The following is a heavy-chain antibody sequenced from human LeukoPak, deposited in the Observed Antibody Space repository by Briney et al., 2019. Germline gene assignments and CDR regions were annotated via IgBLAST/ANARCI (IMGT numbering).Heavy chain of an antibody. J-gene: IGHJ4*02. CDR2: ISGSGDSI. V-gene: IGHV3-23*01. CDR3: ASGFREYGDYPF. D-gene: IGHD4-17*01. Sequence: PGGSLTLSCGASGYTFGNYGMSWVRQASGKGLEWVSSISGSGDSIHYADSVKGRFTISRDNSKNTLYLQMNSLRTEDTAVYYCASGFREYGDYPFWGQGTLVTVSS. CDR1: GYTFGNYG.